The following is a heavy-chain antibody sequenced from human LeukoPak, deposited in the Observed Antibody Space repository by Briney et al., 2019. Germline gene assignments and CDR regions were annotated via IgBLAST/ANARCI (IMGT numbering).Heavy chain of an antibody. D-gene: IGHD3-10*01. V-gene: IGHV4-39*07. CDR1: GGSISGSSYY. J-gene: IGHJ4*02. Sequence: SETLSLTCTVSGGSISGSSYYWGWIRQPPGKGLEWIGSIYYSGSTYYNPSLKSRVTISVDTSKNQFSLKLSSVTAADTAVYYCARDIWFGELSHYWGQGTLVTVSS. CDR3: ARDIWFGELSHY. CDR2: IYYSGST.